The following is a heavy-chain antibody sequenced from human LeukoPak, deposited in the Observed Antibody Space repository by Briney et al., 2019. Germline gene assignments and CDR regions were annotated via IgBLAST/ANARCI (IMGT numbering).Heavy chain of an antibody. CDR3: ARAKRRSSGYYLSFDY. CDR1: GGTFSSYA. Sequence: SVKVSCKASGGTFSSYAISWVRQAPGQGLEWMGGIIPIFGTANYAQKFQGRVTITADESTSTAYMELSSPRSEDTAVYYCARAKRRSSGYYLSFDYWGQGTLVTVSS. D-gene: IGHD3-22*01. J-gene: IGHJ4*02. V-gene: IGHV1-69*13. CDR2: IIPIFGTA.